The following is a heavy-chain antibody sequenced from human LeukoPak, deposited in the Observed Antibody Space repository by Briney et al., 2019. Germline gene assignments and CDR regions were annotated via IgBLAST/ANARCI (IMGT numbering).Heavy chain of an antibody. CDR3: ARLTTDVVVPAARAYYYYYMDV. D-gene: IGHD2-2*01. J-gene: IGHJ6*03. Sequence: SETLSLTCTVSGGSISSYYWSWIRQPPGKGLEWIGYIYTSGSTNYNPSLKSRVTISVDTSKNQFSLKLSSVTAADTAVYYCARLTTDVVVPAARAYYYYYMDVWGQGTTVTVSS. V-gene: IGHV4-4*09. CDR2: IYTSGST. CDR1: GGSISSYY.